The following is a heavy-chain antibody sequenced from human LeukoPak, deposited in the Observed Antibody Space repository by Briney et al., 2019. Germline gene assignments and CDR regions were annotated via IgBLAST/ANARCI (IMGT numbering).Heavy chain of an antibody. CDR1: GGSISGYY. Sequence: PSETLSLTCTVSGGSISGYYWSWIRQPPGKGLEWIGYIYYSGSTYYNPSLKSRVTIPVDTSKNQFSLKLSSVTAADTAVYYCARGIDSSGWYGDYWGQGTLVTVSS. V-gene: IGHV4-30-4*01. J-gene: IGHJ4*02. CDR2: IYYSGST. D-gene: IGHD6-19*01. CDR3: ARGIDSSGWYGDY.